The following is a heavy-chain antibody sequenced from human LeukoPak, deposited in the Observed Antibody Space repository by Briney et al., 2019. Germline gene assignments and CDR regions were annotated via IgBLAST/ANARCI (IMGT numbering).Heavy chain of an antibody. CDR3: ARGGGMVRGVSPIGY. D-gene: IGHD3-10*01. CDR2: IYYSGST. Sequence: PSETLSLTCTVSGGSISSYYWSWIRQPPGKGLEWIGYIYYSGSTNYNPSLKSRVTISVDTSKNQFSLKLSSVTAADTAVYYCARGGGMVRGVSPIGYWGQGTLVTVSS. J-gene: IGHJ4*02. CDR1: GGSISSYY. V-gene: IGHV4-59*01.